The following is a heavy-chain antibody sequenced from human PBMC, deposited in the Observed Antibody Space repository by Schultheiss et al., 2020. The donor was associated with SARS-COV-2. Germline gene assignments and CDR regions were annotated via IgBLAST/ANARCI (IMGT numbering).Heavy chain of an antibody. D-gene: IGHD3-22*01. CDR2: IYTSGST. V-gene: IGHV4-61*02. CDR1: GGSVSSGSYY. J-gene: IGHJ3*02. CDR3: ARDNSPIPFYYDSSGYFYSRANAFDI. Sequence: SETLSLTCTVSGGSVSSGSYYWSWIRQPAGKGLEWIGRIYTSGSTNYNPSLKSRVTISVDTSKNQFSLKLSSVTAADTAVYYCARDNSPIPFYYDSSGYFYSRANAFDIWGQGTMVTVSS.